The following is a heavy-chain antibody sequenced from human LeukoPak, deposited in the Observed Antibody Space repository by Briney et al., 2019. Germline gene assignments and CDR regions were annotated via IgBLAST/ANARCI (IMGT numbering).Heavy chain of an antibody. CDR1: GFTFSSYA. V-gene: IGHV3-23*01. CDR3: IKVGSSGYYPDI. CDR2: TSSIDGST. Sequence: TGGSLRLSCAAYGFTFSSYAMSWVRQAPEKGLEWVSATSSIDGSTNHAASVRGRFTISKDNSKKTVNLQMKSLRGEDTEVNYWIKVGSSGYYPDIWGEGTMVTVSA. D-gene: IGHD3-22*01. J-gene: IGHJ3*02.